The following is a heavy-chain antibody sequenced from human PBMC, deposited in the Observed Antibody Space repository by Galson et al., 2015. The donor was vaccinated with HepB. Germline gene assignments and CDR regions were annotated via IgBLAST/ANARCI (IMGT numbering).Heavy chain of an antibody. D-gene: IGHD1-26*01. CDR2: INPSGGST. V-gene: IGHV1-46*01. CDR1: GYTFTSYY. J-gene: IGHJ3*01. Sequence: SVKVSCKASGYTFTSYYMHWVRQAPGQGLEWMGIINPSGGSTSYAQKFQGRVTMTRDTSTSTVYMELSSLRSEDTAVYYCAQESLVGATVVMPWGQGTMVTVSS. CDR3: AQESLVGATVVMP.